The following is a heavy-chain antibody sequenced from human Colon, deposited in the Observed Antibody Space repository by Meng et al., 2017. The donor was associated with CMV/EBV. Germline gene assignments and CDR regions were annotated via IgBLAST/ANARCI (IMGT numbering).Heavy chain of an antibody. CDR3: ARDFWDTDYTGY. CDR2: ISSSSSAI. Sequence: GGSLRLSCAASGFTFDDYTMHWVRQAPGKGLEWISYISSSSSAIEYADSVKGRFTSSRDNAKSSMYLQMNSLRDEDTAVYYCARDFWDTDYTGYWGQGTLVTVSS. J-gene: IGHJ4*02. V-gene: IGHV3-48*02. D-gene: IGHD3-16*01. CDR1: GFTFDDYT.